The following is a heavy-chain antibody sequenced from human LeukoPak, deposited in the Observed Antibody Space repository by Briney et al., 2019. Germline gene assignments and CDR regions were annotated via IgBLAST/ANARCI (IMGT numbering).Heavy chain of an antibody. J-gene: IGHJ4*02. CDR1: GYSSASYW. V-gene: IGHV5-51*01. Sequence: GESLKISCKGSGYSSASYWIGWVRQMPGKGLEWMGIIYPGDSDTRYSPSFQGQVTISADKSISTAYLQWSSLKASDTAMYYCARLYDSSGYPVDYWGQGTLVTVSS. D-gene: IGHD3-22*01. CDR3: ARLYDSSGYPVDY. CDR2: IYPGDSDT.